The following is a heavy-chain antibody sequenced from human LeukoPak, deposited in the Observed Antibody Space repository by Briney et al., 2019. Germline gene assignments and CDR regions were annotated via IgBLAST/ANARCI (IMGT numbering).Heavy chain of an antibody. CDR3: AKVYSYGYVGYPDWFDP. J-gene: IGHJ5*02. CDR1: GFTFDDYA. Sequence: PGGSLRLSCAASGFTFDDYAMHWVRQAPGKGLEWVSGISWNSGSIGYADSVKGRFTISRDNAKNSLYLQMNSLRAEDTAVYYCAKVYSYGYVGYPDWFDPWGQGTLVTVSS. V-gene: IGHV3-9*01. D-gene: IGHD5-18*01. CDR2: ISWNSGSI.